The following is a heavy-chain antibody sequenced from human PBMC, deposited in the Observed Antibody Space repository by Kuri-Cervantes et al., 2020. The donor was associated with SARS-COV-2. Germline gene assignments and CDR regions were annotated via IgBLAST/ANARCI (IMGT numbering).Heavy chain of an antibody. V-gene: IGHV3-21*01. Sequence: GGSLRLSCAASGFTFSSYSMNWVRQAPGKGLEWVSSISSSSSYIYYADSVKGRFTISRDNSKNTLYLQMNSLRAEDTAVYYCAKDLGIVVVISASIDYWGQGTLVTVSS. D-gene: IGHD3-22*01. CDR2: ISSSSSYI. J-gene: IGHJ4*02. CDR1: GFTFSSYS. CDR3: AKDLGIVVVISASIDY.